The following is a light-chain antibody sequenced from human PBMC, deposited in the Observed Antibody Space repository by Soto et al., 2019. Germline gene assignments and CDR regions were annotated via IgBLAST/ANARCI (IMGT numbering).Light chain of an antibody. CDR3: ATWHDNLSAWV. Sequence: QAVVTQPPSASATPGQTVTISCSGGTSTIGSNTVTWFQHLPGTAPKLLIYSNDQRPSGVPDRFSGSKSGTSASLAISGLQSEDEADYYCATWHDNLSAWVFGGGTKLTVL. V-gene: IGLV1-44*01. CDR2: SND. J-gene: IGLJ3*02. CDR1: TSTIGSNT.